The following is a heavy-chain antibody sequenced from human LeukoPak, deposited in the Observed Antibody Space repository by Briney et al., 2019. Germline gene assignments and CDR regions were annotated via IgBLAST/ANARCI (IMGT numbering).Heavy chain of an antibody. J-gene: IGHJ4*02. CDR1: GYTFTSYY. D-gene: IGHD3-22*01. Sequence: ASVKVSCKASGYTFTSYYMHWVRQAPGQGREWMGIIHHSCGSTSYAQKLAGSVTMTRATSTSTVYMELSSLSSEDTAVYYCARAGSSSGYAFDYWRQATMATVSS. CDR3: ARAGSSSGYAFDY. V-gene: IGHV1-46*04. CDR2: IHHSCGST.